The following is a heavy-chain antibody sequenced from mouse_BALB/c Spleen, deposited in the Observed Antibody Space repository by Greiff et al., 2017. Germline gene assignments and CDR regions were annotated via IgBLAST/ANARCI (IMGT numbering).Heavy chain of an antibody. V-gene: IGHV1-54*01. CDR1: GYAFTNYL. CDR2: INPGSGGT. Sequence: VMLQQSGAELVRPGTSVKVSCKASGYAFTNYLIEWVKQRPGQGLEWIGVINPGSGGTNYNEKFKGKATLTADKSSSTAYMQLSSLTSDDSAVYFCARDDYDAFDYWGQGTTLTVSS. D-gene: IGHD2-4*01. J-gene: IGHJ2*01. CDR3: ARDDYDAFDY.